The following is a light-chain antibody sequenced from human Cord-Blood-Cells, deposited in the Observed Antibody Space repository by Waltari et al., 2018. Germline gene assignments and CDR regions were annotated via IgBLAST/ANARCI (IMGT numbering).Light chain of an antibody. Sequence: QSVLTQPPSASGTPGQRVTISCSGSSSNIGSNTVNWYQQLPGPAPKLLIYRHNPRPSRVRDRVAGSKSGTSASRAISGLQSEDEADYYCAAWDDSLNGWVFGGGTKLTVL. CDR3: AAWDDSLNGWV. V-gene: IGLV1-44*01. CDR1: SSNIGSNT. CDR2: RHN. J-gene: IGLJ3*02.